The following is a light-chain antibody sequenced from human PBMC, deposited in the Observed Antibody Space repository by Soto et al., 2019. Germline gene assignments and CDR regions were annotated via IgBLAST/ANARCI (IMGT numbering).Light chain of an antibody. Sequence: QSVLTQPPSVSAAPGQKVTISCSGSDSNIGSNFVSWYQHLPGTAPELLIYDNNKRSSGIPDRFTGSKSGTSATLGITGLQTGDEADYYCGAWDSSLSAWVFGGGTKLTVL. CDR1: DSNIGSNF. J-gene: IGLJ3*02. V-gene: IGLV1-51*01. CDR2: DNN. CDR3: GAWDSSLSAWV.